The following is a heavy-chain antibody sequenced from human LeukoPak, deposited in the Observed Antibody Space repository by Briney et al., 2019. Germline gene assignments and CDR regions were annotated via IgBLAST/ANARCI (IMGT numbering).Heavy chain of an antibody. CDR3: AREDSVAGALADY. V-gene: IGHV3-21*01. J-gene: IGHJ4*02. D-gene: IGHD6-19*01. CDR1: GFTFSSYS. CDR2: ISSSSSYI. Sequence: PGGSQRLSCAASGFTFSSYSMNWVRQAPGKGLEWVSSISSSSSYIYYADSVKVRFTISRDNAKNSLYLQMNSLRAEDTAVYYCAREDSVAGALADYWGQGTLVTVSS.